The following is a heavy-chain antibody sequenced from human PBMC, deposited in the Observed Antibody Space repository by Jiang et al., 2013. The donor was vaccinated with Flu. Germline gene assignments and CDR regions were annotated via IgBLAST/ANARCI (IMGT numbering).Heavy chain of an antibody. CDR3: ARVRYNGYDSYYFDY. CDR1: SGSISSGGYY. J-gene: IGHJ4*02. D-gene: IGHD5-12*01. CDR2: IHNRGAT. V-gene: IGHV4-31*03. Sequence: GSGLVKPSQTLSLTCTVSSGSISSGGYYWSWVRQHPGKGLEWIGNIHNRGATYYNPSLRSRLTISVDTSKNQFSPSLSSVTAADTAFYYCARVRYNGYDSYYFDYWGQGTLVTVSS.